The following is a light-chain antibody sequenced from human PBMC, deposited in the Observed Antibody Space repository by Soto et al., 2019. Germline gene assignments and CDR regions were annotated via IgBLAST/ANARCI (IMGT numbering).Light chain of an antibody. CDR1: SSDVGGYNY. J-gene: IGLJ1*01. Sequence: QSALTQPASVSGSPGQSITISCTGTSSDVGGYNYVSWYQQHPGKAPKLMIYDVSNRPSGVSSRFSASKSGNTASLTISGLQAEDEADYYCSSYTSSTTLVFGTGTTLTVL. CDR2: DVS. V-gene: IGLV2-14*03. CDR3: SSYTSSTTLV.